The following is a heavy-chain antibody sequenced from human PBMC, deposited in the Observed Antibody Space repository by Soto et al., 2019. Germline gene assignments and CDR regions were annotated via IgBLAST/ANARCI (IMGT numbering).Heavy chain of an antibody. CDR1: GFTFSSYG. V-gene: IGHV3-33*01. CDR3: ARAGYSSGWLSLHYYYGMDV. J-gene: IGHJ6*02. Sequence: SLRLSFAASGFTFSSYGMHWVRQAPGKGLEWVAVIWYDGSNKYYADSVKGRFTISRDNSKNTLYLQMNSLRAEDTAVYYCARAGYSSGWLSLHYYYGMDVWGQGTTVTVSS. CDR2: IWYDGSNK. D-gene: IGHD6-19*01.